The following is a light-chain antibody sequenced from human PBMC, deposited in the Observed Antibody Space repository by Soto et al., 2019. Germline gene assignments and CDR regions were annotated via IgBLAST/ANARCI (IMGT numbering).Light chain of an antibody. CDR2: KEY. CDR3: KHYNSYLEA. Sequence: DNQTNESPSNQSGYVGESVTKTRLAIQTISSWLAWYQQKTGKANKIMIYKEYTLRSGVKSRFSGSGSGIEFTLTIRSMKTDELATYYCKHYNSYLEAVGHGPQVEIK. CDR1: QTISSW. J-gene: IGKJ1*01. V-gene: IGKV1-5*03.